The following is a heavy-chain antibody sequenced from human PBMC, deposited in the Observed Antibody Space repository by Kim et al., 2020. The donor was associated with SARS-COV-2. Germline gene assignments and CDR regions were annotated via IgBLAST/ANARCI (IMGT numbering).Heavy chain of an antibody. Sequence: SVKGRFTISRDNAKNSLYLQLNILRVEDTAVYYCASLQRYSAPSGYYHHYWGQGTLVTVSS. CDR3: ASLQRYSAPSGYYHHY. D-gene: IGHD3-22*01. V-gene: IGHV3-11*06. J-gene: IGHJ4*02.